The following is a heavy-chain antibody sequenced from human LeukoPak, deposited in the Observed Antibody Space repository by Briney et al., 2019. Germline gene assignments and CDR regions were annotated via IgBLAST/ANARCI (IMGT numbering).Heavy chain of an antibody. V-gene: IGHV4-59*01. D-gene: IGHD6-6*01. CDR3: ARGRKLDTYYYYYYMDV. CDR2: IYYSGST. CDR1: GGSISTYY. J-gene: IGHJ6*03. Sequence: PSETLSLTCTVSGGSISTYYWSWIRQPPGKGLEWIGYIYYSGSTNYNPSLKSRVTISVDTSKNQFPLKLSSVTAADTAVYYCARGRKLDTYYYYYYMDVWGKGTTVTVSS.